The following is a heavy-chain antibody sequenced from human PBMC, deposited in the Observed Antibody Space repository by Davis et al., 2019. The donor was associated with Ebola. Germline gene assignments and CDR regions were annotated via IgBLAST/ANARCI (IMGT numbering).Heavy chain of an antibody. CDR2: ISVYNGNT. D-gene: IGHD6-19*01. CDR1: GYTFTSYY. J-gene: IGHJ6*02. Sequence: ASVKVSCKASGYTFTSYYMHWVRQAPGQGLEWMGWISVYNGNTNYAQKLQGRVTMTTDTSTSTAYMELRSLRSDDTAVYYCARGISQWLVRGYYYYYGMDVWGQGTTVTVSS. V-gene: IGHV1-18*04. CDR3: ARGISQWLVRGYYYYYGMDV.